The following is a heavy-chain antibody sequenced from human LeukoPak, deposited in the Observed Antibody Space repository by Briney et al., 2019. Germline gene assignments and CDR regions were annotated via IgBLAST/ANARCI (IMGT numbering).Heavy chain of an antibody. CDR3: ARERGGDYYYDSSGYRENWFDP. J-gene: IGHJ5*02. Sequence: KPSETLSLTCAVYGGSFSGYYWSWIRQPPGKGLEWIGEINHSGSTNYNPSLKSRVTVSVDTSKNQFSLKLSSVTAADTAVYYCARERGGDYYYDSSGYRENWFDPWGQGTLVTVSS. V-gene: IGHV4-34*01. D-gene: IGHD3-22*01. CDR1: GGSFSGYY. CDR2: INHSGST.